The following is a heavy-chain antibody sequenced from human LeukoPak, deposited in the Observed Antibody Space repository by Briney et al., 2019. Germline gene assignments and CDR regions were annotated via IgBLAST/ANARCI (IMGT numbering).Heavy chain of an antibody. Sequence: GGSLRLSCAASGFTFSSYAMTWVRQAPGKGLEWVSVISGRGGSTYYADSVKGRFTISRDNSKSTLYLQMNSLRAEDTAVYYCAKDVIAVAELYFDYWGQGALVTVSS. J-gene: IGHJ4*02. D-gene: IGHD6-19*01. V-gene: IGHV3-23*01. CDR3: AKDVIAVAELYFDY. CDR1: GFTFSSYA. CDR2: ISGRGGST.